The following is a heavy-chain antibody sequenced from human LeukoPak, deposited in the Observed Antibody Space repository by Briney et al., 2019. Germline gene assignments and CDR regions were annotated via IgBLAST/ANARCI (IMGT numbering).Heavy chain of an antibody. CDR3: AKSARVVAMVTTNDY. CDR2: ISYDGSSK. D-gene: IGHD4-17*01. Sequence: GGSLRLSCAASGFSFSNYGMPWVRQAPGKGLEWAAVISYDGSSKYYVDSVKGRFSISRDNSKNTVYLQMNSLRAEGTAVYYCAKSARVVAMVTTNDYWGQGTLVTVSS. V-gene: IGHV3-30*18. CDR1: GFSFSNYG. J-gene: IGHJ4*02.